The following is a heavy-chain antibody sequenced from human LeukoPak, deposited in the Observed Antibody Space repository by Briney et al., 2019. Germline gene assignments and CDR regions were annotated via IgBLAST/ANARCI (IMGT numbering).Heavy chain of an antibody. J-gene: IGHJ3*02. CDR1: GFSFRSHW. Sequence: GASLRLSCVGSGFSFRSHWVNWVSQYPGKGLEWVAKIKPDGSDKYYVDCARGRFTVSRDNAMNSAFLQMKSLRAEDTAIYYCATISAQTFDIWGQGTLVSVSS. V-gene: IGHV3-7*01. D-gene: IGHD5-24*01. CDR3: ATISAQTFDI. CDR2: IKPDGSDK.